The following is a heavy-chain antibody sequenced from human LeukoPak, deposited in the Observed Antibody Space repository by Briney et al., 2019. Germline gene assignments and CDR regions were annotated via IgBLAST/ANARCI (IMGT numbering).Heavy chain of an antibody. CDR3: AREVDSSSSGARSIDY. CDR1: GFTFSSYA. V-gene: IGHV3-30*01. Sequence: PGRSLRLSCAASGFTFSSYAMHWVRQAPGKGLEWVAVISYDGSNKYYADSVKGRFTISRDNSKNTLYLQMNSLRAEDTAVYYSAREVDSSSSGARSIDYWGQGTLVTVSS. CDR2: ISYDGSNK. D-gene: IGHD6-6*01. J-gene: IGHJ4*02.